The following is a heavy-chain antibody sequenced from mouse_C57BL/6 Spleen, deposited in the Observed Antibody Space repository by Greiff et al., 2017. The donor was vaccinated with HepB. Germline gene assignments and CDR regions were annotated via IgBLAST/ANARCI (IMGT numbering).Heavy chain of an antibody. CDR2: IRSKSNNYAT. D-gene: IGHD2-2*01. J-gene: IGHJ2*01. Sequence: DVHLVESGGGLVQPKGSLKLSCAASGFSFNTYAMNWVRQAPGKGLEWVARIRSKSNNYATYYADSVKDRFTISRDDSESMLYLQMNNLKTEDTAMYYCVRQGWLRREYYFDYWGQGTTLTVSS. V-gene: IGHV10-1*01. CDR1: GFSFNTYA. CDR3: VRQGWLRREYYFDY.